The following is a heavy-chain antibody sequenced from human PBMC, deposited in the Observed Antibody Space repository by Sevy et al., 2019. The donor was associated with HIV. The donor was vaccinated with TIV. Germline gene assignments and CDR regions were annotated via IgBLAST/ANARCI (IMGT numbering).Heavy chain of an antibody. D-gene: IGHD3-16*01. CDR1: GLTLTTTG. CDR2: VTSEGTT. CDR3: AGGDTTMITDLDY. J-gene: IGHJ4*02. V-gene: IGHV3-23*01. Sequence: GGSLRLSCAASGLTLTTTGMSWVRQAPGKGLEWVAGVTSEGTTYYADSVRDRFTVYRGHSKNTLYLQLNSLRADDTAVFYCAGGDTTMITDLDYWGQGTLVTVSS.